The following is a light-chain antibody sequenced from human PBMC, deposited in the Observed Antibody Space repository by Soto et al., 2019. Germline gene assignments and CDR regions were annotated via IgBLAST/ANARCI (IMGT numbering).Light chain of an antibody. CDR1: QSISSW. J-gene: IGKJ1*01. Sequence: DIQMTQSPSTLSASVGDRVTITCRASQSISSWLAWYQQKPGKAPKLLIYKASSLESGVPSRFSGSGSGTEFTLTISSLQSDDFAPYYCQQYSDYSTFGQGTKVEIK. CDR3: QQYSDYST. V-gene: IGKV1-5*03. CDR2: KAS.